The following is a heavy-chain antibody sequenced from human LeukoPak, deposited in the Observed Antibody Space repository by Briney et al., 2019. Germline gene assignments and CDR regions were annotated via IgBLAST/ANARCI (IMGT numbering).Heavy chain of an antibody. CDR3: ARDQNDFWSGPMDV. Sequence: PSETLSLTCTVSGGSISSGGYYWSWIRQHPGKGLEWIGYIYYSGSTYYNPSLKSRVTISVDTSKNQFSLKLSSVTAADTAVYYCARDQNDFWSGPMDVWGQGTTVTVSS. J-gene: IGHJ6*02. V-gene: IGHV4-31*03. CDR1: GGSISSGGYY. CDR2: IYYSGST. D-gene: IGHD3-3*01.